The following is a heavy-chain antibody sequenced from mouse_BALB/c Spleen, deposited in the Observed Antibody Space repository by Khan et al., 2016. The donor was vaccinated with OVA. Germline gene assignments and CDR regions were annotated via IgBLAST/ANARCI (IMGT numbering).Heavy chain of an antibody. J-gene: IGHJ2*01. CDR2: IYPGNNIT. V-gene: IGHV1-81*01. D-gene: IGHD1-1*01. Sequence: QVQLQQSGPELVKPGASVKMSCKASGYTFTGYVINWVKQRTGQGLEWIGQIYPGNNITYYTEKFKGRATLTAAKTSNTVYMYLSSLTSEDSADYFCARSGYGSLVYWGQGTTLTVSS. CDR3: ARSGYGSLVY. CDR1: GYTFTGYV.